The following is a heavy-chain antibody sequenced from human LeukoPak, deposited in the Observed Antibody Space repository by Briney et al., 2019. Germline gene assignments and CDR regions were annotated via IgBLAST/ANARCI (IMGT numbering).Heavy chain of an antibody. Sequence: PSETLSLTCAVSGGSISSSNWWSWVRQPPGKRLEGIGEIYHSGSTNYTPSLKSRVTISVDKSKNQFSLKLSSVTAADTAVYYCARARSSRIEFRGVIRWFDPWGQGTPVTVSS. CDR2: IYHSGST. D-gene: IGHD3-16*02. CDR3: ARARSSRIEFRGVIRWFDP. J-gene: IGHJ5*02. CDR1: GGSISSSNW. V-gene: IGHV4-4*02.